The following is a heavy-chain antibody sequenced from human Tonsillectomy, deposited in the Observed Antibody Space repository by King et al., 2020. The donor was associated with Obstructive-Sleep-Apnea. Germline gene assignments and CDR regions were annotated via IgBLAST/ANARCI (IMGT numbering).Heavy chain of an antibody. J-gene: IGHJ4*02. CDR1: GGSISSSSYY. D-gene: IGHD3-22*01. CDR3: ARGWPIGVSGRVDY. Sequence: QLQESGPGLVKPSETLSLTCTVSGGSISSSSYYWGWIRQPPGKGLEWIGSIYYSGTTYYNPSLRSRVTMSVDTSKNQFSLKLSPVTAADTAVYYCARGWPIGVSGRVDYWGQGTLVTVSS. CDR2: IYYSGTT. V-gene: IGHV4-39*07.